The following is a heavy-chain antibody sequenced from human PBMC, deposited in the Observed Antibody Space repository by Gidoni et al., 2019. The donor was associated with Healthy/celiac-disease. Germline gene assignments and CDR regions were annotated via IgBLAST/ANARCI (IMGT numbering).Heavy chain of an antibody. D-gene: IGHD2-8*01. J-gene: IGHJ3*02. V-gene: IGHV3-15*07. CDR3: TTGDPVYAINSDAFDI. CDR2: IKSKTDGGTT. CDR1: GFTFSNAW. Sequence: EVQLVESGGGLVKPGGSLSLSCAASGFTFSNAWMNWVRQAPGKGLEWVGRIKSKTDGGTTDYAAPVKGRFTISRDDSKNTLYLQMNSLKTEDTAVYYCTTGDPVYAINSDAFDIWGQGTMVTVSS.